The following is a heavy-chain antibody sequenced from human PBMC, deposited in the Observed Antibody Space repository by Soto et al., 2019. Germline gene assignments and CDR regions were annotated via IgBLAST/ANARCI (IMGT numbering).Heavy chain of an antibody. J-gene: IGHJ6*03. V-gene: IGHV3-74*01. D-gene: IGHD2-2*01. Sequence: GGSLRLSCAASGVPFSSYWMHWVRQAPGKGLVWVSRINSDGSSTSYADSVKGRFTISRDNAKNTLYLQMNSLRAEDTAVYYCASFGFVVAPRGLYYYYMDVWGKGTTVTVSS. CDR3: ASFGFVVAPRGLYYYYMDV. CDR2: INSDGSST. CDR1: GVPFSSYW.